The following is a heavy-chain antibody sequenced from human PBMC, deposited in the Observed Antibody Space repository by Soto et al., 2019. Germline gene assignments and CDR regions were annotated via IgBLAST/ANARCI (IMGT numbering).Heavy chain of an antibody. J-gene: IGHJ4*02. CDR1: GFIFSSFS. Sequence: GGSLRLSCAGSGFIFSSFSFHWVRQSPGKGLEWVAVISPDGSHIYDAPSVRGRFTISRDNSKDALYLQMNSLGVEDTAVYYCAMSVYATFAHWGQGALVTVSS. CDR3: AMSVYATFAH. V-gene: IGHV3-30-3*01. D-gene: IGHD4-17*01. CDR2: ISPDGSHI.